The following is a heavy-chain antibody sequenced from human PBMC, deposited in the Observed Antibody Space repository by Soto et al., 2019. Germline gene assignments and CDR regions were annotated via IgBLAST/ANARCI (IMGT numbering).Heavy chain of an antibody. CDR3: ANSNYYDILTGHPDYGMDV. V-gene: IGHV3-33*06. CDR2: IWYDGSNK. CDR1: GFTFSSYG. J-gene: IGHJ6*02. D-gene: IGHD3-9*01. Sequence: QVQLVESGGGVVQPGRSLRLSCAASGFTFSSYGMHWVRQAPGKGLEWVAVIWYDGSNKYYADSVKGRFTISRDNSKNPLYLKMNSLRAEDTAVYYCANSNYYDILTGHPDYGMDVWGQGTTVPVSS.